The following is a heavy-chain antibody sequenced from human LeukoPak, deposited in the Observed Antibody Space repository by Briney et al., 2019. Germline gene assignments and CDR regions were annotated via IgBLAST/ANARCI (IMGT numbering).Heavy chain of an antibody. V-gene: IGHV1-69*05. CDR1: GGTFSSYA. Sequence: ASVKVSCKASGGTFSSYAISWVRQAPGQGREWMGRIIPIFGTANYAQKFQGRVTITTDESTSTAYMELSSLRSEDTAVYYCARDRVLVGSGSYYPFDYWGQGTLVTVSS. J-gene: IGHJ4*02. D-gene: IGHD3-10*02. CDR3: ARDRVLVGSGSYYPFDY. CDR2: IIPIFGTA.